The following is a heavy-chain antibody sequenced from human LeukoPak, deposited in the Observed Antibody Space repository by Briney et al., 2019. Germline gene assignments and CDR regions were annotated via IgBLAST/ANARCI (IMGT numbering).Heavy chain of an antibody. V-gene: IGHV4-61*01. J-gene: IGHJ5*02. CDR1: GGSVSSGSYY. CDR3: AKDSTVTTGRFDP. D-gene: IGHD4-17*01. CDR2: IYYSGNT. Sequence: SETLSLTCTVSGGSVSSGSYYWSWIRQPPGKGLEWIGYIYYSGNTNYNPSLKSRVTISVDTSKNQFSLKLSSVTAVDTAVYYCAKDSTVTTGRFDPWGQGTLVTVSS.